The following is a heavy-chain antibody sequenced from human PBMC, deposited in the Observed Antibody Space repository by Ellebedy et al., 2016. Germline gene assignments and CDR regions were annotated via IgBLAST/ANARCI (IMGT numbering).Heavy chain of an antibody. V-gene: IGHV3-23*01. Sequence: GGSLRLSXATSGFTFRNFFMSWVRQTPGKGLEWVATISGDGGSTNFADSVKGRFTISRDNSRNTLHLQMNNLRGEDTAVYYCRQGHYADYWGQGTLVTVSS. CDR1: GFTFRNFF. CDR3: RQGHYADY. J-gene: IGHJ4*02. CDR2: ISGDGGST.